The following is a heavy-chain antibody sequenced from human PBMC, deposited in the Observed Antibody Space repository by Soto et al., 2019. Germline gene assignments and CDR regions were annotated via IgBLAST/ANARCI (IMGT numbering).Heavy chain of an antibody. Sequence: QVQLVESGGGVVQPGRSLRLSCAASRFTFSSYAMHWVRQAPGKGLEWVAVISYDGRNKYYADSVKGRFTISRDNSKNTLYLLTKSLRAENTAVYYCARDRVGRFNGSVSYYFDSWGQGTLVTVSA. V-gene: IGHV3-30-3*01. J-gene: IGHJ4*02. D-gene: IGHD3-10*01. CDR2: ISYDGRNK. CDR1: RFTFSSYA. CDR3: ARDRVGRFNGSVSYYFDS.